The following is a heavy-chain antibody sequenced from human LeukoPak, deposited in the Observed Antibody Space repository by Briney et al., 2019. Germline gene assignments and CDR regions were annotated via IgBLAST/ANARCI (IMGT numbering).Heavy chain of an antibody. J-gene: IGHJ6*03. CDR3: ARDRRYCSSTSCYPYYMDV. CDR1: GGSISSYY. CDR2: IYYSGST. V-gene: IGHV4-59*01. Sequence: PSETLSLTCTVSGGSISSYYWSWIRQPPGKGLEWIGYIYYSGSTNYNPSLKSRVTISVDTSKNQFSLKLSSVTAADTAVYYCARDRRYCSSTSCYPYYMDVWGKGTTVTVSS. D-gene: IGHD2-2*01.